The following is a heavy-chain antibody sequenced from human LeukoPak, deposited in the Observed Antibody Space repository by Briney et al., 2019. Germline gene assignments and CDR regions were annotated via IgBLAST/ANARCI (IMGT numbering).Heavy chain of an antibody. D-gene: IGHD2-15*01. CDR3: ARDGCSGGSCWFDP. V-gene: IGHV4-4*07. J-gene: IGHJ5*02. Sequence: PSETLSLTCTVSGCSISSYYWSWIRQPAGKGLEWIGRIYTSGSTNYNPSLKSRVTMSVDTSKNQFSLKLSSVTAADTAVYYCARDGCSGGSCWFDPWGQGTLVTVSS. CDR1: GCSISSYY. CDR2: IYTSGST.